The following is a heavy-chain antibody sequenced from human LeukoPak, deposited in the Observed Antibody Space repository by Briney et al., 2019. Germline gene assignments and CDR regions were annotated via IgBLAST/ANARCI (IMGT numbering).Heavy chain of an antibody. J-gene: IGHJ5*02. V-gene: IGHV4-30-2*01. D-gene: IGHD5-18*01. Sequence: PSETLSLTCAVSGGSISSGGYSWSWIRQPPGKGLEWIGYIYHSGSTYYNPSLESRVTISVDRSKNQFSLKLSSVTAADTAVYYCARGGGYSYGYANWFDPWGQGTLVTVSS. CDR2: IYHSGST. CDR1: GGSISSGGYS. CDR3: ARGGGYSYGYANWFDP.